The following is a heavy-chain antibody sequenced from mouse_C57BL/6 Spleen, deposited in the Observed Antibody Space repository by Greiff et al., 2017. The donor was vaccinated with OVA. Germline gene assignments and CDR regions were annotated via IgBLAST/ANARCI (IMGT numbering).Heavy chain of an antibody. CDR3: VRHSNWGNYYAMDY. V-gene: IGHV10-1*01. J-gene: IGHJ4*01. CDR2: IRSKSNNYAT. D-gene: IGHD2-5*01. CDR1: GFSFNTYA. Sequence: GGGLVQPKGSLKLSCAASGFSFNTYAMNWVRQAPGKGLEWVARIRSKSNNYATYYADSVKDRFTISRDDSESMLYLQMNNLKTEDTAMYYCVRHSNWGNYYAMDYWGQGTSVTVSS.